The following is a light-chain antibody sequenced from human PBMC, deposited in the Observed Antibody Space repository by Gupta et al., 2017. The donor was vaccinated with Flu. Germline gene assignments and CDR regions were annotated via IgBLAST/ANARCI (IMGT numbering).Light chain of an antibody. CDR1: QSLVHSDGNTY. J-gene: IGKJ2*03. Sequence: DIVMTQTPLSSPVTLGQPASISCRSSQSLVHSDGNTYLTWLHQRPGQPPRLLIYKVPNRFSGVPDRFSGAGAGTDFTLKISRVEADDVGIYYCMQAALFPYSFGQGTKLEI. CDR3: MQAALFPYS. V-gene: IGKV2-24*01. CDR2: KVP.